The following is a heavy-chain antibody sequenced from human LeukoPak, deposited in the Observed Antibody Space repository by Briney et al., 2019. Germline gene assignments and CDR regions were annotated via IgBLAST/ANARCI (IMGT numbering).Heavy chain of an antibody. D-gene: IGHD6-6*01. CDR2: ISGSGGST. Sequence: PGGSLRLSCAASGFTFSSYAMSWVRQAPGKGLEWVSAISGSGGSTYYADSVKGRFTISRDNSKNTLYLQMNSLRAEDTAVYYCAKDRTYSSSQEYYFDYWGQGTLVTVSS. J-gene: IGHJ4*02. CDR1: GFTFSSYA. CDR3: AKDRTYSSSQEYYFDY. V-gene: IGHV3-23*01.